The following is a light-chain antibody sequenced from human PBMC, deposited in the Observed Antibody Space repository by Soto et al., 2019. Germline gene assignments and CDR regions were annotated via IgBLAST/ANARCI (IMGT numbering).Light chain of an antibody. CDR3: CSYAGSYTSYV. CDR1: SSDVDGYNY. CDR2: DAS. V-gene: IGLV2-11*01. J-gene: IGLJ1*01. Sequence: QSVLTQARSVSGSPGQSVTISCTGTSSDVDGYNYVSWYQQHPGKAPKLMIYDASERPSGVPDRFSGSKSGNTASLTISGLQAEDEADYYCCSYAGSYTSYVFGTGTKVTVL.